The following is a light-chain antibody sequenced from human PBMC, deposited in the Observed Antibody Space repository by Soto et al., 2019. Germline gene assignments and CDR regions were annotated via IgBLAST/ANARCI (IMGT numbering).Light chain of an antibody. V-gene: IGKV1-5*01. Sequence: DIQMTQSPSTLSASVGDRVTITCRASQSISRWLAWYRQKPGKAPKVLIWDATSLQRGVPSRFSGSGSGTEFTLTISSLQPDDFATYYCQQYNGYSTWTFGQGTKVDIK. CDR2: DAT. CDR1: QSISRW. CDR3: QQYNGYSTWT. J-gene: IGKJ1*01.